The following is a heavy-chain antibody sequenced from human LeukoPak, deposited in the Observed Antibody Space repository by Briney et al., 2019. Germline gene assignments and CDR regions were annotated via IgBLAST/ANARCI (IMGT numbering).Heavy chain of an antibody. D-gene: IGHD4-17*01. Sequence: GRSLRLSCAASGFTFSSYGMHWVRQAPGKGLEWVAVISYDGSNKYYADSVKGRFTISRDNSKNTLYLQMNSLRAEDTAVYYCAKVEGYYGDYGSFDYWGQGTLVTVSS. CDR2: ISYDGSNK. CDR1: GFTFSSYG. V-gene: IGHV3-30*18. J-gene: IGHJ4*02. CDR3: AKVEGYYGDYGSFDY.